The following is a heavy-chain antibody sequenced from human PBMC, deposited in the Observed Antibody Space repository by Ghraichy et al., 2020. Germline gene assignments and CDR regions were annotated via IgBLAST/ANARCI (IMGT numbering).Heavy chain of an antibody. V-gene: IGHV3-66*01. Sequence: GESLNISCAVYDFTVSRYYAGWVRQAPGKGLEWVSIIYGRYDTYYADSVKDRFIVSRDTSKNTLYLQISGLRAEDTAVYFCAGGNWVFDFWGRGTLVTVSS. CDR3: AGGNWVFDF. CDR1: DFTVSRYY. CDR2: IYGRYDT. D-gene: IGHD1-1*01. J-gene: IGHJ4*02.